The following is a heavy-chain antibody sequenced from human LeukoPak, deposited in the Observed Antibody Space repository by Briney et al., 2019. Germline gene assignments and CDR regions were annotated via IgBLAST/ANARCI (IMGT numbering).Heavy chain of an antibody. CDR3: ARAFLVGYSPEEYFFDY. CDR1: GGSFSGYY. CDR2: INHSGST. J-gene: IGHJ4*02. D-gene: IGHD2-15*01. V-gene: IGHV4-34*01. Sequence: SETLSLTCAVYGGSFSGYYLSWIRQPPGKGLEWIGEINHSGSTNYNPSLKSRVTISVDKSKNQFSLKLSSVTAADTAVYYCARAFLVGYSPEEYFFDYWGQGTLVTVSS.